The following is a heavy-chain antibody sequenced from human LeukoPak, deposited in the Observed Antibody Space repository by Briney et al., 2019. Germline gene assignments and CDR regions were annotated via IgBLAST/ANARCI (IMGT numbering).Heavy chain of an antibody. CDR1: GGSIGTFY. J-gene: IGHJ4*02. CDR3: ARQVAATAPVGY. V-gene: IGHV4-59*08. Sequence: SQTLSLTCTVSGGSIGTFYWSWIRQPPGRRLEWIGDAYYNGNTNYNPSLKSRVTISVYTSKNQFSLKMTSVTAADTAVYYCARQVAATAPVGYWGQGTLVTVSS. D-gene: IGHD6-13*01. CDR2: AYYNGNT.